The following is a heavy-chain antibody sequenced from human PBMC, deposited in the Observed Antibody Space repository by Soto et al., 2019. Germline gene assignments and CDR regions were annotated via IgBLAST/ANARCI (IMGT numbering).Heavy chain of an antibody. D-gene: IGHD3-3*01. Sequence: PGGSLRLSCAASGFTFSSYGMHWVRQAPGKGLEWVAVISYDGSNKYYADSVKGRLTISRDNSKNTLYLQMNSLRAEDTAVYYCAKSLYDFWSGYYLEDWFDPWGQGTLVTVSS. CDR3: AKSLYDFWSGYYLEDWFDP. V-gene: IGHV3-30*18. CDR2: ISYDGSNK. CDR1: GFTFSSYG. J-gene: IGHJ5*02.